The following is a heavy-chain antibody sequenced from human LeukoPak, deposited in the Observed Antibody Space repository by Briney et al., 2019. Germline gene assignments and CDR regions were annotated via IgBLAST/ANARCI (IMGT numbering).Heavy chain of an antibody. J-gene: IGHJ4*02. V-gene: IGHV4-30-2*01. CDR2: IYHSGST. Sequence: PSQTLSLTCTVSGVSISSGGYYWSWIRQPPGKGLEWIGYIYHSGSTYYNPSLKSRVTISVDRSKNQFSLKLSSVTAADTAVYYCARVGGVGYGDYGNNFDYWGQGTLVTVSS. D-gene: IGHD4-17*01. CDR1: GVSISSGGYY. CDR3: ARVGGVGYGDYGNNFDY.